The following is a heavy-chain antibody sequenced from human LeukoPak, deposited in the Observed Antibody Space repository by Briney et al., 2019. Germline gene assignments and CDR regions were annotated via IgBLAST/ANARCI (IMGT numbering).Heavy chain of an antibody. V-gene: IGHV3-21*01. CDR1: GFTFSSYS. D-gene: IGHD3-22*01. J-gene: IGHJ4*02. Sequence: GGSLRLSCAASGFTFSSYSMNWVRQAPGKGLEWVSSISSTSSFIYYADSLKGRFTISRDNAKNSLYLQMNSLRAEDTAVYYCAKSVLSPFSCDSRDPDYWGQGTLVTVSS. CDR3: AKSVLSPFSCDSRDPDY. CDR2: ISSTSSFI.